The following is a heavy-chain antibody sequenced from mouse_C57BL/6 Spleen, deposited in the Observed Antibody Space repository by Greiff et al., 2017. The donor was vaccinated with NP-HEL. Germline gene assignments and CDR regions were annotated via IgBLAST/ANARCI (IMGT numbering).Heavy chain of an antibody. CDR2: INPNNGGT. D-gene: IGHD1-1*01. V-gene: IGHV1-18*01. Sequence: VQLKQSGPELVKPGASVKIPCKASGYTFTDYNMDWVKQSHGKSLEWIGDINPNNGGTIYNQKFKGKATLTVDKSSSTAYMELRSLTSEDTAVYYCARRITTVVYWYFDVWGTGTTVTVSS. CDR1: GYTFTDYN. CDR3: ARRITTVVYWYFDV. J-gene: IGHJ1*03.